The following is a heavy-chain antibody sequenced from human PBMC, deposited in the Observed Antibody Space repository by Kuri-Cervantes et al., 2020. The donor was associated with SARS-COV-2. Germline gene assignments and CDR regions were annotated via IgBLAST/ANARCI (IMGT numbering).Heavy chain of an antibody. CDR3: ARHLLDSSSDPINYYYYYGMDV. CDR2: IIPILGIA. V-gene: IGHV1-69*10. Sequence: SVKVSCKASGYTFTSYDINWVRQATGQGLEWMGGIIPILGIANYAQKFQGRVTITADKSTSTAYMELSSLRSEDTAVYYCARHLLDSSSDPINYYYYYGMDVWGQGTTVTVSS. J-gene: IGHJ6*02. CDR1: GYTFTSYD. D-gene: IGHD6-6*01.